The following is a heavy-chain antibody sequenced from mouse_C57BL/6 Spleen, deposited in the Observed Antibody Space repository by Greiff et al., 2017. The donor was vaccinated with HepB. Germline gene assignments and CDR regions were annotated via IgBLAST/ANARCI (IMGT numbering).Heavy chain of an antibody. CDR2: INPYNGGT. D-gene: IGHD2-1*01. J-gene: IGHJ1*03. Sequence: EVQLQQSGPVLVKPGASVKMSCKASGYTFTDYYMNWVKQSHGKSLEWIGVINPYNGGTSYNQKFKGKATLTVDKSSSTAYMELNSLTSEDSAVYYCASYGNHWYFDVWGTGTTVTVSS. CDR3: ASYGNHWYFDV. CDR1: GYTFTDYY. V-gene: IGHV1-19*01.